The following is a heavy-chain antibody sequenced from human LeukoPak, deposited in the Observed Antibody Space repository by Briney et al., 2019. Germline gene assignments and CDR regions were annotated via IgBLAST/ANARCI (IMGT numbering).Heavy chain of an antibody. CDR1: GYTFTGYF. D-gene: IGHD6-19*01. CDR2: ILPNTGGT. V-gene: IGHV1-2*02. CDR3: ARGLAPQYSSGWYSYFDY. Sequence: GASVKVSCKASGYTFTGYFLHWVRQAPGQGLEWRGWILPNTGGTHYAQKFQGRVTVTRDTSISTAYMEVSRLTSDDTAVYYCARGLAPQYSSGWYSYFDYWGQGTLVTVSS. J-gene: IGHJ4*02.